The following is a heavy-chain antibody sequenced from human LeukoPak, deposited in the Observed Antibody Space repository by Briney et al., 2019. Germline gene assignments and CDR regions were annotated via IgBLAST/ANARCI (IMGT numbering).Heavy chain of an antibody. CDR1: GYTFINYD. CDR2: TNPNSGKT. D-gene: IGHD6-19*01. Sequence: ASVKVSCKASGYTFINYDINWVRQAPGQGLEWMGWTNPNSGKTGYARKFQGRITMTRYTSISTAYMELSSLTSEDTAVYYCVRVSSGWLDFDYWGQGTLVTVSS. V-gene: IGHV1-8*02. CDR3: VRVSSGWLDFDY. J-gene: IGHJ4*02.